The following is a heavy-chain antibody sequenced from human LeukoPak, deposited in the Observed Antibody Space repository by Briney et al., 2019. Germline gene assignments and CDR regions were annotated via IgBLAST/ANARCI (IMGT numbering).Heavy chain of an antibody. CDR2: IKYDGSEK. Sequence: PGGSLRLSCAVSGFTFSSYWMTWVRQAPGKGLEWVANIKYDGSEKYYVDSVKGRFTISRDNAKNSLYLQMNSLRAEDTAVYYCARDYYYDSSGYLAHWGQGTLVTVSS. J-gene: IGHJ4*02. V-gene: IGHV3-7*03. D-gene: IGHD3-22*01. CDR3: ARDYYYDSSGYLAH. CDR1: GFTFSSYW.